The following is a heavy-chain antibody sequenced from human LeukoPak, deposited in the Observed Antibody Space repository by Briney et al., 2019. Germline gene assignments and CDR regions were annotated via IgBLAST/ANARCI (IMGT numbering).Heavy chain of an antibody. CDR1: GGSFSGYY. V-gene: IGHV4-34*01. Sequence: PETLSLTCAVYGGSFSGYYWSWIRQPPGKGLEWIGEINHSGSTNYNPSLKSRVTISVDTSKNQFSLKLSSVTAADTAVYYCARVTFGGVIAGNWGQGTLVTVSS. J-gene: IGHJ4*02. CDR2: INHSGST. D-gene: IGHD3-16*02. CDR3: ARVTFGGVIAGN.